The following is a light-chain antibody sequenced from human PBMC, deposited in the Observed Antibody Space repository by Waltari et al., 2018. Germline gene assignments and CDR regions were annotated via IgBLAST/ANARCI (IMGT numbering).Light chain of an antibody. CDR2: EGS. CDR3: CSYAGSSTHVV. CDR1: SRDVGGYNL. J-gene: IGLJ2*01. Sequence: QSALTQPASVSGSPGQSITISCPATSRDVGGYNLVSWYQQHPGKAPKLMIYEGSKRPSGVSNRFSGSKSGNTASLTISGLQAEDEADYYCCSYAGSSTHVVFGGGTKLTVL. V-gene: IGLV2-23*01.